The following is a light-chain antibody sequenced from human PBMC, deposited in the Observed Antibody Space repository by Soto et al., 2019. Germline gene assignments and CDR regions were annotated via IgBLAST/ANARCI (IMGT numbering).Light chain of an antibody. J-gene: IGKJ1*01. CDR2: GPS. CDR3: QQYGSSGT. Sequence: EIVLTQSPGTLSLSPGERATLSCRASQSVSNTYLAWYQQKPGQAPRLLIYGPSSRAIGIPHRFSGSGSGTDFTLTISRLEPEDFAVYYCQQYGSSGTFGQGTKVDIK. V-gene: IGKV3-20*01. CDR1: QSVSNTY.